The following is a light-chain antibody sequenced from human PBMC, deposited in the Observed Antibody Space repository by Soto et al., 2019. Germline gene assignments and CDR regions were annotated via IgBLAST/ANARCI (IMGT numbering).Light chain of an antibody. CDR3: QQYDGNWWT. CDR2: KAS. J-gene: IGKJ1*01. V-gene: IGKV1-5*03. Sequence: DIQMTQSPSTLSASVGDRVVITCRASQTVSTWLAWYQQKPGKAPKLLISKASTLESGVPPRFSGSGSGTEFTLTISSLQPADFATYYCQQYDGNWWTFGQGTKVEIK. CDR1: QTVSTW.